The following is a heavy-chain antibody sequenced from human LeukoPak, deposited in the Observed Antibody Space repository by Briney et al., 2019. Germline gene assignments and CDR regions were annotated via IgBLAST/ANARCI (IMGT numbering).Heavy chain of an antibody. J-gene: IGHJ4*02. D-gene: IGHD6-19*01. CDR3: ARHRRNVDSRWYYFDS. V-gene: IGHV3-33*01. CDR2: IGHDGSTY. Sequence: GGSLRLSCAASGFSFSTFGMHWVRQAPDKRLEWVAVIGHDGSTYHYANSVKGRFTISRDNFRNTMFLHMNGLRVEDTAVYYCARHRRNVDSRWYYFDSWGQGTLVSVSS. CDR1: GFSFSTFG.